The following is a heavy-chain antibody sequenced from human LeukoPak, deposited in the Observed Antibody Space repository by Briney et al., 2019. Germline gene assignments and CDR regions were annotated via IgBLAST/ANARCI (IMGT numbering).Heavy chain of an antibody. J-gene: IGHJ5*02. V-gene: IGHV4-4*07. CDR2: IYTSGST. CDR3: ARDSIVSAYNWFDP. Sequence: SETLSLTCTVSGGSISSYYWSWIRQPPGKGLEWIGRIYTSGSTNYNPSLKSRVTMSVDTSKNQFSLKLSSVTAADTAVYYCARDSIVSAYNWFDPWGQGTLVTVSS. CDR1: GGSISSYY. D-gene: IGHD3-22*01.